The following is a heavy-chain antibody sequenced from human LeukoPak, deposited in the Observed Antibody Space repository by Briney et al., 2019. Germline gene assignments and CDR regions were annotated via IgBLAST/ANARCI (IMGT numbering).Heavy chain of an antibody. CDR3: ARDSPAGTSWRSEPTFDY. CDR2: FSSDGSST. D-gene: IGHD2-2*01. J-gene: IGHJ4*02. V-gene: IGHV3-74*01. CDR1: GFTFSSYW. Sequence: SGGSLRLSCAASGFTFSSYWTHWVRQAPGKGLVWVSRFSSDGSSTNYADSVKGRFTISRDNAKSTLYLQMNSLRAEDTAVYYCARDSPAGTSWRSEPTFDYWGQGTLVTVTS.